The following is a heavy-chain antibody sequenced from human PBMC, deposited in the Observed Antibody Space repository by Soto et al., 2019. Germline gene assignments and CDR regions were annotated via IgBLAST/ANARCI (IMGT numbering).Heavy chain of an antibody. CDR2: IYPGDSDT. CDR3: ARVWEMATVAACDY. Sequence: GESLKISCRVSGYTFTNYWIAWVRQMPGKGLEWMGIIYPGDSDTRYSPSFQGQVTISVGKSINTAYLQWSSLKASDSAMYYCARVWEMATVAACDYWGQGTLVTVSS. V-gene: IGHV5-51*01. D-gene: IGHD6-13*01. J-gene: IGHJ4*02. CDR1: GYTFTNYW.